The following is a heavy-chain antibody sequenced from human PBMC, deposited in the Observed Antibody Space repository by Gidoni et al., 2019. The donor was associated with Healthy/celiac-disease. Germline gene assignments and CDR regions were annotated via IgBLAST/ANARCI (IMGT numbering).Heavy chain of an antibody. V-gene: IGHV3-21*01. J-gene: IGHJ3*02. Sequence: EVQLVESGGGMVKPGGSLRLSCAAYGFTFSSYSMNWVRQAPGKGLEWVSSISSSSSYIYYADPVKGRFTISRDNAKNSLYLQMNSLRAEDTAVYYCARDGGYSYGSSAFDIWGQGTMVTVSS. D-gene: IGHD5-18*01. CDR2: ISSSSSYI. CDR3: ARDGGYSYGSSAFDI. CDR1: GFTFSSYS.